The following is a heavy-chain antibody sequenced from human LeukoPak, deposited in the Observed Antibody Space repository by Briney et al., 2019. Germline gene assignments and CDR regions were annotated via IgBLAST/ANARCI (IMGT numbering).Heavy chain of an antibody. CDR1: GDTFTSYD. J-gene: IGHJ4*02. CDR2: MNPNSGNT. CDR3: ARGGTMIVVVITPPGPPDY. Sequence: ASVKVSCKASGDTFTSYDINWVRQATGQGLEWMGWMNPNSGNTGYAQKFQGRVTITRNTSISTAYMELSSLRSEDTAVYYCARGGTMIVVVITPPGPPDYWGQGTLVTVSS. D-gene: IGHD3-22*01. V-gene: IGHV1-8*03.